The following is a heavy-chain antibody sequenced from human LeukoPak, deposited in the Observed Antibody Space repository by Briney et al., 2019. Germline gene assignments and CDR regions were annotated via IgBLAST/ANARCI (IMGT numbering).Heavy chain of an antibody. Sequence: PGGSLRLSCAASGFIFSNFWMSWVRQAPGKGLELVANIKQDSTEKYYVDSVKGRFIISRDNAKNSLYLQMNSLRAEDTAVYYCARLRGGAWEYFDYWGQGTLVTVSS. CDR2: IKQDSTEK. CDR3: ARLRGGAWEYFDY. CDR1: GFIFSNFW. J-gene: IGHJ4*02. V-gene: IGHV3-7*02. D-gene: IGHD3-16*01.